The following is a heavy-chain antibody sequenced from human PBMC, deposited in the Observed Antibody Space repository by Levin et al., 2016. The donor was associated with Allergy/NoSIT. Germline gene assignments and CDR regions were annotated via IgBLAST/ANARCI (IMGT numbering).Heavy chain of an antibody. D-gene: IGHD2-21*01. CDR2: IKQDGNKE. Sequence: GESLKISCATSGFTFSDYWMNWFRQAPGKGLEWVANIKQDGNKEYYVDSVKGRFTISRDSDENSLYLQMNSLRGEDTAVYYCARVPSSRCDGDSCYPIFDSWGQGTLVTVSS. V-gene: IGHV3-7*01. J-gene: IGHJ4*01. CDR1: GFTFSDYW. CDR3: ARVPSSRCDGDSCYPIFDS.